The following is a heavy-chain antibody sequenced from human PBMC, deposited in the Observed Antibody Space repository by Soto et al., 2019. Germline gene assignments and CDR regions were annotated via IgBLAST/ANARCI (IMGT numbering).Heavy chain of an antibody. Sequence: EVQLVESGGGLVQPGGSLRLSCTVSGFTFGNYWMTWVRQAPGKGLEWVANMNQNGSEKYYVDSVKGRFAISRDNAKNSLYLQMNSLSAADTAVYYCASYRVSYAMDVWGQGTMVTVSS. CDR3: ASYRVSYAMDV. J-gene: IGHJ6*02. CDR1: GFTFGNYW. CDR2: MNQNGSEK. V-gene: IGHV3-7*05.